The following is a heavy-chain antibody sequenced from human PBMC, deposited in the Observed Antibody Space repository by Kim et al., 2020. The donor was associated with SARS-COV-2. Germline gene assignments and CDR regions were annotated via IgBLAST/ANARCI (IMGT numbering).Heavy chain of an antibody. CDR2: IWYDGSNK. CDR3: ARDRQGIAVAGLSPWFDP. D-gene: IGHD6-19*01. CDR1: GFTFSSYG. Sequence: GGSLRLSCAASGFTFSSYGMHWVRQAPGKGLEWVAVIWYDGSNKYYADSVKGRFTISRDNSKNTLYLQMNSLRAEDTAVYYCARDRQGIAVAGLSPWFDPWGQGTLVTVSS. J-gene: IGHJ5*02. V-gene: IGHV3-33*01.